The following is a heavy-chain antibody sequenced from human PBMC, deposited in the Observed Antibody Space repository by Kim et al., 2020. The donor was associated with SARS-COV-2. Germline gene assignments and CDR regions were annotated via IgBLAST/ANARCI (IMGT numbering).Heavy chain of an antibody. CDR3: ARDRYYGSGSPRCCYMDV. Sequence: KGRFTISRENAKNSLYLQMNSLRAGDTAVYYCARDRYYGSGSPRCCYMDVWGKGTTVTVSS. V-gene: IGHV3-13*01. D-gene: IGHD3-10*01. J-gene: IGHJ6*03.